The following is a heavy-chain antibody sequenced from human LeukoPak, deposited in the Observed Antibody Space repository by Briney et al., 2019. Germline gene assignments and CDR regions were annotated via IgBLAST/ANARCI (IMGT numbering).Heavy chain of an antibody. CDR1: GVSISSSSHY. Sequence: PSETLSLTCTVSGVSISSSSHYWGWIRQPPGKGLEWIGSIYDSGSTYDNPSLKSRLTISVDTSKNQFSLKLSSVTAADTAVYYCARLRWLQFGPIDYWGQGAQVTVSP. CDR3: ARLRWLQFGPIDY. V-gene: IGHV4-39*01. J-gene: IGHJ4*02. D-gene: IGHD5-24*01. CDR2: IYDSGST.